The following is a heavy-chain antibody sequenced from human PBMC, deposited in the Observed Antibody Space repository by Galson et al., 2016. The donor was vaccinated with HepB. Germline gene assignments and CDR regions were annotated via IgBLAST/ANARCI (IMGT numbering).Heavy chain of an antibody. V-gene: IGHV6-1*01. D-gene: IGHD3-9*01. J-gene: IGHJ6*02. CDR1: GDSVSSNTAA. CDR3: ARGARHYDVLRTHGLDV. CDR2: AYYRSRWYR. Sequence: CAISGDSVSSNTAAWNWIRQSPSRGLEWLGRAYYRSRWYRDYAESLKGRVDISPDTSKNHFSVQLNSVTPEDTSVYFCARGARHYDVLRTHGLDVWGRGTTVTVS.